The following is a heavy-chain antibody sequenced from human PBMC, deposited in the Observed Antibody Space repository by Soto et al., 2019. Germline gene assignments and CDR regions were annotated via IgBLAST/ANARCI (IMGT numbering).Heavy chain of an antibody. V-gene: IGHV1-18*01. J-gene: IGHJ4*02. CDR2: ISAYNGNA. CDR1: GYTFTSYG. D-gene: IGHD5-18*01. Sequence: ASVKVSCKASGYTFTSYGISWVRQAPGQGLEWMGWISAYNGNANYAQKLQGRVTMTTDTSTSTAYMELRSLRSDDTAVYYCAILQLWPRRLDYWGQGTLVTVSS. CDR3: AILQLWPRRLDY.